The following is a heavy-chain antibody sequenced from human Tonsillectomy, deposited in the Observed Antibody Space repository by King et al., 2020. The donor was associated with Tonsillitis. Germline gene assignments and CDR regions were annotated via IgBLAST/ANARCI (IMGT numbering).Heavy chain of an antibody. V-gene: IGHV3-48*03. CDR2: ISSRGSTI. D-gene: IGHD5-18*01. Sequence: VQLVESGGGLVQPGGSLRLSCAASGFTFSAYEMSWVRQAPGKGLEWVSYISSRGSTIYYADSVKGRFTISRDNAKNSLYLQMNSLRAEDTAVYYCARPPGYSYGVDYWGQGTLVTVSS. CDR1: GFTFSAYE. CDR3: ARPPGYSYGVDY. J-gene: IGHJ4*02.